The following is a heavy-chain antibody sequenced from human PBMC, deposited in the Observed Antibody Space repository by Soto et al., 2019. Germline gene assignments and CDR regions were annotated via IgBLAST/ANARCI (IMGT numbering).Heavy chain of an antibody. CDR2: INPSGGST. CDR3: ARDLTGITIFGVVHYGMDV. J-gene: IGHJ6*02. Sequence: ASVKVSCKASGYTFTSYYMHWVRQAPGQGLEWMGIINPSGGSTSYAQKFQGRVTMTRDTSTSTVYMELSSLRSEDTAVYYCARDLTGITIFGVVHYGMDVWGQGTTVTVSS. V-gene: IGHV1-46*01. D-gene: IGHD3-3*01. CDR1: GYTFTSYY.